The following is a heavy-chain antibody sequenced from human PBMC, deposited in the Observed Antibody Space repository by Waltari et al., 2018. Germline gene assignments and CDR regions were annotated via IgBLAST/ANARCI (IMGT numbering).Heavy chain of an antibody. V-gene: IGHV4-31*03. CDR3: ARARTTVTSDTYWYFDL. CDR1: GGSISSGGYY. CDR2: IYYSGST. D-gene: IGHD4-17*01. Sequence: QVQLQESGPGLVKPSQTLSLTCTVSGGSISSGGYYWSWIRQHPGKGLEWIGSIYYSGSTYYNPSLKSRVTISVDTSKNQFSLKLSSVTAADTAVYYCARARTTVTSDTYWYFDLWGRGTLVTVSS. J-gene: IGHJ2*01.